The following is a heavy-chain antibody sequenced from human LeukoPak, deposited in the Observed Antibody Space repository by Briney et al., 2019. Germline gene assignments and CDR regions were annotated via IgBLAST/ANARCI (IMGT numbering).Heavy chain of an antibody. CDR3: ARGGRHYYDSSGYVNWFDP. Sequence: GASVKVSCKASGYTFTSYDINWVRQATGQGLEWMGWMNPNSGNTGYAQKFQGRVTMTRNTSISTAYMELSSLRSEDTAVYYCARGGRHYYDSSGYVNWFDPWGQGTLVTVSS. CDR2: MNPNSGNT. V-gene: IGHV1-8*01. J-gene: IGHJ5*02. CDR1: GYTFTSYD. D-gene: IGHD3-22*01.